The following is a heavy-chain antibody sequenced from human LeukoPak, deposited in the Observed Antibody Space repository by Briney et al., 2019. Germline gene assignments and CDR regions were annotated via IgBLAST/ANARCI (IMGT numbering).Heavy chain of an antibody. CDR3: AKVNGSSWYWFDP. Sequence: GGSLRLSCAASGFTFSSYAMHWVRQAPGKGLEWVAVISYDRSITYYADSVKGRFTLSCDNSKNTLYLQMNSLRAEDTAVYYCAKVNGSSWYWFDPWGQGTLVTVSS. V-gene: IGHV3-30-3*01. CDR1: GFTFSSYA. CDR2: ISYDRSIT. D-gene: IGHD6-13*01. J-gene: IGHJ5*02.